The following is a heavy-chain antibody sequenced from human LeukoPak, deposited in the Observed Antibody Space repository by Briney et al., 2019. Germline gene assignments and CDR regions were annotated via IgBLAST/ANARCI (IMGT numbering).Heavy chain of an antibody. CDR2: INPNSGGT. CDR3: ARDAITMIGAKPAGSRYMDV. J-gene: IGHJ6*03. V-gene: IGHV1-2*02. CDR1: GYTFTGYY. Sequence: ASEKVSCKASGYTFTGYYMHWVRQAPGQGLEWMGWINPNSGGTNYAQKFQGRVTKTRDTSLSTAYMELSRLRSDDTAVYYCARDAITMIGAKPAGSRYMDVWGKGTTVTVSS. D-gene: IGHD3-22*01.